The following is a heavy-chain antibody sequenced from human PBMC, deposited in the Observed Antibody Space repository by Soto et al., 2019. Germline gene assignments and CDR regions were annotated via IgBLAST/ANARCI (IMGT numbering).Heavy chain of an antibody. CDR3: ARRFLEWLLSDDYYGMDV. CDR1: GFSLSPYW. CDR2: LSSDGFGA. V-gene: IGHV3-74*03. Sequence: GGSLRLSCAASGFSLSPYWMHWVRQAPGRGLEWVSRLSSDGFGAAYADSVKGRFFISRDNAKNSLYLQMNSLRAEDTAVYYCARRFLEWLLSDDYYGMDVWGQGTTVTVSS. D-gene: IGHD3-3*01. J-gene: IGHJ6*02.